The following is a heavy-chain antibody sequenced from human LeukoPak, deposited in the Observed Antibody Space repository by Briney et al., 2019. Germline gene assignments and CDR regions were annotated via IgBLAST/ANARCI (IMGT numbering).Heavy chain of an antibody. CDR2: IRGKTNSYAT. D-gene: IGHD6-19*01. CDR3: TGGSGWYSPDY. V-gene: IGHV3-73*01. J-gene: IGHJ4*02. Sequence: GGSLRLSCAASGFTFSDSAMNWVRQASGKGLEWVGHIRGKTNSYATAYAESVRGRFTISRDDSKNTAHLQMNSLKTEDTAVYYCTGGSGWYSPDYWGQGTLVTVSS. CDR1: GFTFSDSA.